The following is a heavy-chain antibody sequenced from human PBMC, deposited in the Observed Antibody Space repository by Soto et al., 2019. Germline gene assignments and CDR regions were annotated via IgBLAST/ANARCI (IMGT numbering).Heavy chain of an antibody. Sequence: PSETLSLTCAVYGGSFSGYYWNWIRQPPGKGLEWIGEINHSGSANYNPSLKSRVTISVDTYKNQFSLKLSSVTAADTAVYYCASGYYDFWSGYRSLDVWGQGTTVTVSS. CDR2: INHSGSA. CDR1: GGSFSGYY. CDR3: ASGYYDFWSGYRSLDV. D-gene: IGHD3-3*01. V-gene: IGHV4-34*01. J-gene: IGHJ6*02.